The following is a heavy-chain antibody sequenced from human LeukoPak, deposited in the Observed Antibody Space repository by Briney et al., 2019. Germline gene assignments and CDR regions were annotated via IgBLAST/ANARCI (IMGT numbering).Heavy chain of an antibody. Sequence: SETLSLTCTVSGGSISSGDYYWSWIRQPPGKGLEWIGYIYYSGSTYYNPSLKSRVTISVDTSKNQFSLKLSSVTAADTAVYYCARDSYYDSSGYYPADAFDIWGQGTMVTVSS. CDR3: ARDSYYDSSGYYPADAFDI. CDR2: IYYSGST. V-gene: IGHV4-30-4*01. D-gene: IGHD3-22*01. CDR1: GGSISSGDYY. J-gene: IGHJ3*02.